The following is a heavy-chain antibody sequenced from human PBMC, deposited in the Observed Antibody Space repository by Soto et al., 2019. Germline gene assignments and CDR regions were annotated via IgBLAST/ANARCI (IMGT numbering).Heavy chain of an antibody. Sequence: QVQLVESGGGVVQPGRSLRLSCAASGFTFSSYGMHWVRQAPGKGLEWVAVISYDGSNKYYADSVKGRFTISRDNSKNTLYLQMNSLRAEYTAVYYCAKDGMMYYDFWSGYYTGPYWGQGTLVTVSS. CDR1: GFTFSSYG. CDR2: ISYDGSNK. J-gene: IGHJ4*02. D-gene: IGHD3-3*01. V-gene: IGHV3-30*18. CDR3: AKDGMMYYDFWSGYYTGPY.